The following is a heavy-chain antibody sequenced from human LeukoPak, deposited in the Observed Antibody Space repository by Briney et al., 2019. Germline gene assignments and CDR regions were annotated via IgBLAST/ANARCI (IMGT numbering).Heavy chain of an antibody. CDR2: ISYDGGNK. CDR1: GFTFSSYG. J-gene: IGHJ4*02. Sequence: PGRSLRLSCAASGFTFSSYGMHWVRQAPGKGLEWVAVISYDGGNKYYADSVKGRFTISRDNSKNTLYLQMNSLRAEDTAVYYCAKERLELLWFGEPDFDYWGQGTLVTVSS. CDR3: AKERLELLWFGEPDFDY. D-gene: IGHD3-10*01. V-gene: IGHV3-30*18.